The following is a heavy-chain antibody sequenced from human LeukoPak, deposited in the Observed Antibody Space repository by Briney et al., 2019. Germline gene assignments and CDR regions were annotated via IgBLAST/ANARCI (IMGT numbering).Heavy chain of an antibody. CDR1: GFNFIDYA. J-gene: IGHJ3*02. V-gene: IGHV3-64D*06. D-gene: IGHD3-22*01. Sequence: GGSLRLSCSASGFNFIDYAIHWLRQVPGKGLEYVSGTSTDGTNTHYADSVKGRFTMSRDNSKNTLFLQMASLRAEDTAVYYCVKGLGDSTGYYNGLHIWGQGTMVTVSS. CDR3: VKGLGDSTGYYNGLHI. CDR2: TSTDGTNT.